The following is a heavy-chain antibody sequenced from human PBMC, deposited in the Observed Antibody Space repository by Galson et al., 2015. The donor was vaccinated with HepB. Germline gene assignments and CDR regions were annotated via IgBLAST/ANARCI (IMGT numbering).Heavy chain of an antibody. CDR2: ISSSSSTI. Sequence: SLRLSCAASGFTFSSYSMNWVRQAPGKGLEWVSYISSSSSTIYYADSVKGRFTISRDNSKNTLYLQMNSLRAEDTAVYYCAKVLSRPPNYSSSSHGGEFDYWGQGTLVTVSS. V-gene: IGHV3-48*01. J-gene: IGHJ4*02. CDR1: GFTFSSYS. D-gene: IGHD6-6*01. CDR3: AKVLSRPPNYSSSSHGGEFDY.